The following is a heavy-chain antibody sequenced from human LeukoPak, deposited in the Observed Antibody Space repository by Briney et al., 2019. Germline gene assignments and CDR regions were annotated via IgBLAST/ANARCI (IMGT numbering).Heavy chain of an antibody. CDR2: IYYSGST. CDR1: GGSISSYY. J-gene: IGHJ5*02. V-gene: IGHV4-59*06. D-gene: IGHD6-13*01. CDR3: AIVIAAAGNWFDP. Sequence: SETLSLTCSVSGGSISSYYWSWIRQHPGKGLEWIGYIYYSGSTYYNPSLKSRVTISVDTSKNQFSLKLSSVTAADTAVYYCAIVIAAAGNWFDPWGQGTLVTVSS.